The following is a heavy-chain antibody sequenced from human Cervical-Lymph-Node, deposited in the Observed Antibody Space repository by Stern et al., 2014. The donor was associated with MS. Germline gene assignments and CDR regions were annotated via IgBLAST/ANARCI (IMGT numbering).Heavy chain of an antibody. CDR2: LFPFFGTP. Sequence: VQLVESGTEVKKPGSSVKVSCKAAGDTFDSYGISWVRQAPGQGLEWMGGLFPFFGTPIYAQKFQGRVTMTADESTTTAYMDLTSLSVEDTAVYYCATSTYGLVHWGHGTLFTVSS. CDR3: ATSTYGLVH. D-gene: IGHD3-10*01. CDR1: GDTFDSYG. J-gene: IGHJ4*01. V-gene: IGHV1-69*01.